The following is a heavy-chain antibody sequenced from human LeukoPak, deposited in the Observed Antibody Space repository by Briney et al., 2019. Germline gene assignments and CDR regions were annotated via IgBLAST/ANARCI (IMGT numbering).Heavy chain of an antibody. D-gene: IGHD3-22*01. CDR2: IYHSGST. Sequence: SETLSLTCTVSGGSIDTYYWNWIRQPPGKGLEWIGSIYHSGSTYYNPSLKSRVTISVDTSKNQFSLKLSSVTAADTAVYYCARGLYYDSSGYDDAFDIWGQGTMVTVSS. CDR3: ARGLYYDSSGYDDAFDI. V-gene: IGHV4-59*08. J-gene: IGHJ3*02. CDR1: GGSIDTYY.